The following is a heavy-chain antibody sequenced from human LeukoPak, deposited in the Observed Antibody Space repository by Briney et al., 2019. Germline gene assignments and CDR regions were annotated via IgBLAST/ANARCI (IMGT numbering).Heavy chain of an antibody. Sequence: SETLSLTCTVYEESLSAHYWGWIRQSPGKGLEWIGEINHSGTTNYNPSLKSRVTISVDTSKNQVTLKLTSVTVEDTAVYYCARHYSRIAYYFDYWGQGTLVTVSS. CDR3: ARHYSRIAYYFDY. CDR1: EESLSAHY. V-gene: IGHV4-34*01. D-gene: IGHD6-13*01. J-gene: IGHJ4*02. CDR2: INHSGTT.